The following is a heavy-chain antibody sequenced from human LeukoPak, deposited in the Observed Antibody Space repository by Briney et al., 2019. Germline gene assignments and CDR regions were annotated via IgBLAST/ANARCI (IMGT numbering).Heavy chain of an antibody. CDR3: ARGTDRSKIAY. J-gene: IGHJ4*02. D-gene: IGHD3-22*01. CDR1: GGSFSGYY. V-gene: IGHV4-34*01. CDR2: IHPRGTI. Sequence: SETLSLTCAVYGGSFSGYYWSWIRQPPGEGLEWIGEIHPRGTIDYNPSLKSRATISGDTSKNQFSLKLTSVTAADTAVYYCARGTDRSKIAYWGQGTLVTVSS.